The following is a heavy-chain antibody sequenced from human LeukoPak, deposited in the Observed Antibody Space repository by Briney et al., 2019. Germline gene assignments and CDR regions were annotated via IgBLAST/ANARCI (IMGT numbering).Heavy chain of an antibody. Sequence: SETLSLTCAVYGGSYSGYYWSWIRQPPGKGLEWIGEINHSGSTNYNPSLKSRVTISVDTSKNQFSLKLSSVTAADTAVYYCAKELAAGGPQDYWGQGTLVTVSS. V-gene: IGHV4-34*01. CDR2: INHSGST. CDR3: AKELAAGGPQDY. D-gene: IGHD6-13*01. CDR1: GGSYSGYY. J-gene: IGHJ4*02.